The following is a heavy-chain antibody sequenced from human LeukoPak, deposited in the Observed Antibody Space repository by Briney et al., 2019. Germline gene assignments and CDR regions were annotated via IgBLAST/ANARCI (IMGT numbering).Heavy chain of an antibody. D-gene: IGHD3-22*01. CDR1: GGTFSSYA. CDR3: ARDLYYDSSGFGDAFDI. J-gene: IGHJ3*02. CDR2: IIPILGIA. V-gene: IGHV1-69*04. Sequence: GASVKVSCKAYGGTFSSYAISWVRQAPGQGLEWMGRIIPILGIANYAQKFQGRVTITADKSTSTAYMELSSLRSEDTAVYYCARDLYYDSSGFGDAFDIWGQGTMVTVSS.